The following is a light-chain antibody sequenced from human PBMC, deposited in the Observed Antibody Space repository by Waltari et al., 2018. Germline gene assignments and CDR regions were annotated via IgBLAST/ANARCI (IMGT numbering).Light chain of an antibody. J-gene: IGKJ1*01. CDR1: QSVSSK. CDR3: QQYNNWPPWT. V-gene: IGKV3-15*01. Sequence: EIVMTQSPATLSVSPGDTATLSCRASQSVSSKLAWYQLKPGQAPRPLIYGAFTRATGIPARFSGSVSGTEFILTISSMQSEDFAVYYCQQYNNWPPWTFGQGTKVEIK. CDR2: GAF.